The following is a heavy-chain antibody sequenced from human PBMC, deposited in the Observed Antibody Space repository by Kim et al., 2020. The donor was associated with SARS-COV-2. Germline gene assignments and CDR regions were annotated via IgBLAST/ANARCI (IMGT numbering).Heavy chain of an antibody. CDR1: GFTFSSYG. D-gene: IGHD6-6*01. J-gene: IGHJ5*02. V-gene: IGHV3-30*18. CDR3: AKSVSSSTSSHWFDP. CDR2: ISYDGSNK. Sequence: GGSLRLSCAASGFTFSSYGMHWVRQAPGKGLEWVAVISYDGSNKYYADSVKGRFTISRDNSKNTLYLQMNSLRAEDTAVYYCAKSVSSSTSSHWFDPWG.